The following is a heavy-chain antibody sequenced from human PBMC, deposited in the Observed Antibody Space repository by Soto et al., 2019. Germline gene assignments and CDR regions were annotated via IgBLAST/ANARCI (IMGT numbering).Heavy chain of an antibody. CDR3: AGFSSGTYLFDL. V-gene: IGHV4-59*11. Sequence: PSETLSLTCTVSDCSISSHYWSWIRQPPGKGLEWIGYIYGTGTTNYSPSLTNRVTISVDMSKNQFSLRLSSVTAADTAVYYCAGFSSGTYLFDLWGQGTPVTVSS. J-gene: IGHJ5*02. CDR2: IYGTGTT. CDR1: DCSISSHY. D-gene: IGHD1-26*01.